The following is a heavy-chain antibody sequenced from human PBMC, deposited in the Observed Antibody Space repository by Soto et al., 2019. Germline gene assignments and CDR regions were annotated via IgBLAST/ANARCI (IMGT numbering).Heavy chain of an antibody. V-gene: IGHV4-39*01. Sequence: SETLSLTCTVSGGSISSSSYYWGWIRQPPGKGLEWIGSIYYSGSTYYNPSLKSRVTISVDTSKNQFSLKLSSVTAADTAVYYCARHALKTTVVTHWGQGTLVTAPQ. J-gene: IGHJ4*02. CDR2: IYYSGST. D-gene: IGHD4-17*01. CDR3: ARHALKTTVVTH. CDR1: GGSISSSSYY.